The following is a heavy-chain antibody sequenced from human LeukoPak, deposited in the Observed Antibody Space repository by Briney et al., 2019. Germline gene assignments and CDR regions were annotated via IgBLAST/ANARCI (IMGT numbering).Heavy chain of an antibody. J-gene: IGHJ4*02. CDR2: ISSSGNTV. CDR3: ARLRGYSYGYGDY. Sequence: GGSLRLSCAASGFTFSSYSMNWVRQAPGKGLEWVSYISSSGNTVDYADSVKGRFTISRDNAKNSLYLQMVSLRAEDTAVYYCARLRGYSYGYGDYWGQGTLVTVSS. CDR1: GFTFSSYS. D-gene: IGHD5-18*01. V-gene: IGHV3-48*04.